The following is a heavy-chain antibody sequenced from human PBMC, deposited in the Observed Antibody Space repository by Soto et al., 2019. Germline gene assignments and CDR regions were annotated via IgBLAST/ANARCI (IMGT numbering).Heavy chain of an antibody. CDR2: IKQDGSEN. Sequence: GGSLRLSCAASGFTFSSYWMTWVRQAPGKGLEWVANIKQDGSENFYVDSVKGRFTISRDNAKNSLYMQMNSVRAEDTAVYYCARGAGSYFRRVVGAFDIWGQGTMVTVSS. CDR1: GFTFSSYW. V-gene: IGHV3-7*04. J-gene: IGHJ3*02. CDR3: ARGAGSYFRRVVGAFDI. D-gene: IGHD3-10*01.